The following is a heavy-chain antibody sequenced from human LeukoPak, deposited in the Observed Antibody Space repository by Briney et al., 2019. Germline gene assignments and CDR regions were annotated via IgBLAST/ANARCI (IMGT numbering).Heavy chain of an antibody. CDR3: ARDVTRSPSYYGMDV. V-gene: IGHV1-24*01. CDR2: FDPEDGET. D-gene: IGHD1-1*01. Sequence: GASVKVSCKVSGYTLTELSMHWVRQAPGEGLEWMGGFDPEDGETIYAQKFQGRVTMTEDTSTDTAYMEVSSLRSEDTAVYYCARDVTRSPSYYGMDVWGQGTTVTVSS. J-gene: IGHJ6*02. CDR1: GYTLTELS.